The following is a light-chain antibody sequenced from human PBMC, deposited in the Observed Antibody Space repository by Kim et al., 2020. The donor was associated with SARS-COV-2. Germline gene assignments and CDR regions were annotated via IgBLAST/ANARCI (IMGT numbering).Light chain of an antibody. V-gene: IGLV1-44*01. CDR1: SSNIVFKT. J-gene: IGLJ3*02. Sequence: QTLSISCSGSSSNIVFKTVNWYQLVPAAAPNLVMYSNNKRPSGVPDRVSASKSGASASLAIGGLQSEDEGIYYCAVWDDSLNVWAFGGGTKVTVL. CDR2: SNN. CDR3: AVWDDSLNVWA.